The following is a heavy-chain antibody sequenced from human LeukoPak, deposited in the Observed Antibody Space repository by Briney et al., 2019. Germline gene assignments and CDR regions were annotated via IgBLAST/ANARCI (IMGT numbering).Heavy chain of an antibody. Sequence: GGSLRLSCAASGFTFSSYGMSWVRQAPGKGLEWVSAISGSDGSTYYADSVKGRFTISRDNSKNTLYLQMNSLRAEDTAVYYCARRPSITMVRGGQWYYYMDVWGKGTTVTISS. CDR2: ISGSDGST. D-gene: IGHD3-10*01. J-gene: IGHJ6*03. CDR3: ARRPSITMVRGGQWYYYMDV. V-gene: IGHV3-23*01. CDR1: GFTFSSYG.